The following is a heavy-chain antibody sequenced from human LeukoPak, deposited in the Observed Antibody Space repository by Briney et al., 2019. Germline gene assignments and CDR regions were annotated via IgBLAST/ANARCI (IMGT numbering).Heavy chain of an antibody. Sequence: GASVKVSCKASGYTFTSYVMHWVRQAPGQRLEWMGCINDGNGNTNYAQKLQGRVTMTTDTSTSTAYMELRSLRSDDTAVYYCARDRVGQWLFLSTGDYYFDYWGQGTLVTVSS. D-gene: IGHD6-19*01. V-gene: IGHV1-3*01. CDR1: GYTFTSYV. CDR3: ARDRVGQWLFLSTGDYYFDY. CDR2: INDGNGNT. J-gene: IGHJ4*02.